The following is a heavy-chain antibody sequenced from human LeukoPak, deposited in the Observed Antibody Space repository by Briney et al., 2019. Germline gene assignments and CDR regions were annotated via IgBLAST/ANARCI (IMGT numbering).Heavy chain of an antibody. J-gene: IGHJ4*02. Sequence: PGGSLRLSCAASGFTFSTYTMNCIRQAPGGGREWLSGIFGGGGTNYADSVKGRFIVSRDDSRSTLYLQMNGLRAEDTAVYYCAKDKVPDGRWEVDYWGLGTPVIVSS. CDR3: AKDKVPDGRWEVDY. V-gene: IGHV3-23*01. CDR1: GFTFSTYT. CDR2: IFGGGGT. D-gene: IGHD1-26*01.